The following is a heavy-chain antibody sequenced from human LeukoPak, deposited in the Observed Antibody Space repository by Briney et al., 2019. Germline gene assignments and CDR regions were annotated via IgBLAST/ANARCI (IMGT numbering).Heavy chain of an antibody. J-gene: IGHJ4*02. CDR2: INPDSGVT. D-gene: IGHD1-26*01. CDR3: ARDKGGATTQDY. Sequence: GASVKVSCKASGYTFTAYYIHWVRQAPGQGLECTGWINPDSGVTNYAQKFQGRVTMTRDTSISTAYMELSNLRSDDTAVFYCARDKGGATTQDYWGQGTLVTVSS. CDR1: GYTFTAYY. V-gene: IGHV1-2*02.